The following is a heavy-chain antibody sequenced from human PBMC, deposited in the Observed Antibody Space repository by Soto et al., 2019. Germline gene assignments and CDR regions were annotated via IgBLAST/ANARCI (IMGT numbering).Heavy chain of an antibody. V-gene: IGHV3-30*18. Sequence: GGSLRLSCEASGFTFRXYGMHWVRQAPGKGLEWVAVTDSVKGRFTISRDNSKNTLYLQMNSLRGDDTAVYYCAQTGRELGDSPNDYSGQGILVTVSS. J-gene: IGHJ4*02. D-gene: IGHD4-17*01. CDR1: GFTFRXYG. CDR3: AQTGRELGDSPNDY.